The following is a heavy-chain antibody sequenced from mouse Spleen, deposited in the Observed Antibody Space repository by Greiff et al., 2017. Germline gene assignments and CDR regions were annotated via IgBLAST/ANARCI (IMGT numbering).Heavy chain of an antibody. CDR2: IHPNSGST. CDR1: GYTFTSYW. CDR3: ARWGNSYYSYGYFDY. V-gene: IGHV1-64*01. D-gene: IGHD2-12*01. Sequence: VKLQESGAELVKPGASVKLSCKASGYTFTSYWMHWVKQRPGQGLEWIGMIHPNSGSTNYNEKFKSKATLTVDKSSSTAYMQLSSLTSEDSAVYYCARWGNSYYSYGYFDYWGQGTTLTVSS. J-gene: IGHJ2*01.